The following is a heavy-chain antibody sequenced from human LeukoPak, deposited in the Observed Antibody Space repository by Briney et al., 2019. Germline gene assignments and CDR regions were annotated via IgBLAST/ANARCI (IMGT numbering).Heavy chain of an antibody. CDR1: GFTFNSFE. J-gene: IGHJ4*02. D-gene: IGHD2/OR15-2a*01. CDR2: INSSGSAM. Sequence: GGSLRLSCAASGFTFNSFEMIWVRQAPGKELDWVSRINSSGSAMFYADSVKGRFTIPRDNAKNALYLQMNSLRAEDTAVYYWARVAKNNGFVFDSWGQGTLVTVSS. CDR3: ARVAKNNGFVFDS. V-gene: IGHV3-48*03.